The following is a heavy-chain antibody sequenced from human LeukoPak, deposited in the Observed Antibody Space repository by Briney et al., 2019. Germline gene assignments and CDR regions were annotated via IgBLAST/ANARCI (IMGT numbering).Heavy chain of an antibody. CDR2: IRYDGSNK. D-gene: IGHD1-26*01. CDR3: AKDRSSGSYYYYYMDV. V-gene: IGHV3-30*02. J-gene: IGHJ6*03. CDR1: GFTFSSYG. Sequence: PGGSLRLSCAASGFTFSSYGMHWVRQAPGKGLEWVAFIRYDGSNKYYADSVKGRFIISRDNSKNTLYLQMNSLRAEDTAVYYCAKDRSSGSYYYYYMDVWGKGTTVTVSS.